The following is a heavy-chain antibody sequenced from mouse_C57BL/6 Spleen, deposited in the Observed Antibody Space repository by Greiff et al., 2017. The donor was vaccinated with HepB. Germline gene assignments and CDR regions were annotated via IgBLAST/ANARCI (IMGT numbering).Heavy chain of an antibody. V-gene: IGHV1-81*01. D-gene: IGHD4-1*01. CDR2: IYPRSGNT. J-gene: IGHJ3*01. CDR1: GYTFTSYG. CDR3: ARSGWDDGFAY. Sequence: VKLQESGAELARPGASVKLSCKASGYTFTSYGISWVKQRTGQGLEWIGEIYPRSGNTYYNEKFKGKATLTADKSSSTAYMELRSLTSEDSAVYFCARSGWDDGFAYWGQGTLVTVSA.